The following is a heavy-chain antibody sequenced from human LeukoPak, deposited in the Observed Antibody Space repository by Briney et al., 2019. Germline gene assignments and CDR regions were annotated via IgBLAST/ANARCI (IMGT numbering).Heavy chain of an antibody. CDR3: ARELDVYFDY. V-gene: IGHV3-53*01. Sequence: GGSLRLSCAASAFTVSSNYMTWVRQAPGKGLEWVSVLYSGGTTYYPDSVKGRFTVSRDNSKNTLYLQMNSLRAEDTAVYYCARELDVYFDYWGQGTLVTVSS. J-gene: IGHJ4*02. CDR1: AFTVSSNY. D-gene: IGHD1-1*01. CDR2: LYSGGTT.